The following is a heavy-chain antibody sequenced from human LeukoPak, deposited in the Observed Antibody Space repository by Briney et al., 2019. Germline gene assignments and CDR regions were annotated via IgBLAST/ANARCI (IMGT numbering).Heavy chain of an antibody. J-gene: IGHJ4*02. CDR3: AKVLAYYFDY. CDR2: IGGSSDDT. CDR1: GFTYNSYT. Sequence: PGGSLRLSCVASGFTYNSYTMSWVRQAPGKGLEWVSSIGGSSDDTYYADSVKGRFTISRDNSKNTLYLQMNSLRAEDTAVYYCAKVLAYYFDYWGQGTLVTVSS. V-gene: IGHV3-23*01.